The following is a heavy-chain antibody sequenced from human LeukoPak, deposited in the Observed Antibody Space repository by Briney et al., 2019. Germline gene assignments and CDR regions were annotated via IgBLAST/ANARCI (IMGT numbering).Heavy chain of an antibody. Sequence: GGSLRLSCAASGLIFSGSAMHWVRQAPGKGLEWVGRMRSKANNYAAGYATSVIGRFTISRDDSKNTRYLEMNSLKIEDTAVYFCTSQAGYSSSWETWGQGTLVTVSS. V-gene: IGHV3-73*01. CDR3: TSQAGYSSSWET. J-gene: IGHJ5*02. CDR1: GLIFSGSA. CDR2: MRSKANNYAA. D-gene: IGHD6-13*01.